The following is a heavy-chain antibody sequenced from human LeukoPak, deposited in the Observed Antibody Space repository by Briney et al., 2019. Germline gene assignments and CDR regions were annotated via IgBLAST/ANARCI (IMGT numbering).Heavy chain of an antibody. CDR1: GFTFSSYA. CDR2: ISYDGSNK. V-gene: IGHV3-30-3*01. CDR3: ARESDTAMALSFDY. J-gene: IGHJ4*02. Sequence: GRSLRLSCAASGFTFSSYAMHWVRQAPGKGLEWVAVISYDGSNKYYADSVKGRFTISRDNSKNTLYLQMNSLRAEDTAVYYCARESDTAMALSFDYRGQGTLVTVSS. D-gene: IGHD5-18*01.